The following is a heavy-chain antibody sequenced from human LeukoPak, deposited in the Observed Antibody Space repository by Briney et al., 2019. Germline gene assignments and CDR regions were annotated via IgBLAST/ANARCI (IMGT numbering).Heavy chain of an antibody. D-gene: IGHD2-15*01. V-gene: IGHV3-15*01. J-gene: IGHJ5*02. CDR1: GFTFSSYS. CDR3: TRGYCSGGGCSGFHNWFDP. Sequence: GGSLRLSCAASGFTFSSYSMNWVRQAPGKGLEWVGRIKSNIDGGTTDYAAPVNGRFSISRDDSKNTLYLQMNSLKTEDTAIYYCTRGYCSGGGCSGFHNWFDPWGQGTLVTVSS. CDR2: IKSNIDGGTT.